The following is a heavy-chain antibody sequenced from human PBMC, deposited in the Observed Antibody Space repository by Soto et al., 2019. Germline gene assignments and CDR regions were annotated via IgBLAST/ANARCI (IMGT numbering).Heavy chain of an antibody. J-gene: IGHJ4*02. D-gene: IGHD3-3*01. CDR2: ISAYNGNT. CDR1: GYTFTTYG. CDR3: ARDWAHTGFWSGYYEFDY. V-gene: IGHV1-18*01. Sequence: QVQLVQSGAEVKKPGASLQVSCKASGYTFTTYGISWVRQAPGQVLEWMGWISAYNGNTNYAQKLQGRLTMTTDTSTSTDEMELRSLRAGDTAVYHCARDWAHTGFWSGYYEFDYWGQGTLVTVSA.